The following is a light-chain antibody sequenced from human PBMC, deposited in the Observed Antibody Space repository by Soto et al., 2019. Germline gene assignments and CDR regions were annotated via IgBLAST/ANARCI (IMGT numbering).Light chain of an antibody. CDR3: QQYNSYSPT. V-gene: IGKV1-5*03. CDR2: KAS. J-gene: IGKJ1*01. Sequence: DIQMTHSPSTLSASVGDRVTITCRASQGISIWLAWYQQKPGKAPKLLIYKASSLESGVPSRFNGSGSGTEFTLTISSLQPADFATYYSQQYNSYSPTFGQGTKVEIK. CDR1: QGISIW.